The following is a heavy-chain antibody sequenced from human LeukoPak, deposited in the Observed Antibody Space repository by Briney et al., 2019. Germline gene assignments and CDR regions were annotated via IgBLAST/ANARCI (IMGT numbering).Heavy chain of an antibody. CDR1: GFTFSSYA. CDR3: AKGGDSSGCTWGDY. Sequence: GGSLRLSCAASGFTFSSYAMSWVRQAPGKGLEWVSGISNGGGATYYADSVKGRFTISRDNSKNTLFLQMNSLRAEDTAVYYCAKGGDSSGCTWGDYWGQGTLVTVSS. J-gene: IGHJ4*02. V-gene: IGHV3-23*01. D-gene: IGHD6-19*01. CDR2: ISNGGGAT.